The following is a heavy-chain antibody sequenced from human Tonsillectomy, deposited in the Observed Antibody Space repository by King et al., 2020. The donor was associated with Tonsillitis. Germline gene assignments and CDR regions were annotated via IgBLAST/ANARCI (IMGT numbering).Heavy chain of an antibody. Sequence: VQLVESGGGLVQPGGSLRLSCAASGFTFSSYAMSWVRQAPGKGLEWVSAISGSGGSTYYADSVKGRFTISRDNSKNTLYLQMNSVRGEDTAVYYCAKVNVVRGVIKNYYYYCVLDVWGKGTTVTVSS. V-gene: IGHV3-23*04. D-gene: IGHD3-10*01. CDR3: AKVNVVRGVIKNYYYYCVLDV. J-gene: IGHJ6*04. CDR2: ISGSGGST. CDR1: GFTFSSYA.